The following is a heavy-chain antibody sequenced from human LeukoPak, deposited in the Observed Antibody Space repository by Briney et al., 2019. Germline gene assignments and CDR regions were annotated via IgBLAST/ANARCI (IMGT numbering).Heavy chain of an antibody. J-gene: IGHJ6*02. V-gene: IGHV4-39*01. CDR3: ARGGSGWYGNYYYGMDV. CDR2: IYYSGST. CDR1: GGSISSSSYY. Sequence: SETLSLTCTVSGGSISSSSYYWGWIRQPPGKGLEWIGSIYYSGSTYYNPSLKSRVTISVDTSKNQFSLKLSSVTAADTAVYYCARGGSGWYGNYYYGMDVWGQGTTVTVSS. D-gene: IGHD6-19*01.